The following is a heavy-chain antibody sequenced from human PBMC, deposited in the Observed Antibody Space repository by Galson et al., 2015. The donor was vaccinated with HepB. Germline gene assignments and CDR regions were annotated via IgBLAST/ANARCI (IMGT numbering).Heavy chain of an antibody. CDR3: ARGFWSGYYTHYYYYMDV. V-gene: IGHV4-34*01. J-gene: IGHJ6*03. Sequence: SETLSLTCAVYGGSFSGYYWSWIRQPTGKGLEWIGEINHSGSTNYNPSLKSRVTISVDTSKNQFSLKLSSVTAADTAVYYCARGFWSGYYTHYYYYMDVWGKGTTVTVSS. D-gene: IGHD3-3*01. CDR1: GGSFSGYY. CDR2: INHSGST.